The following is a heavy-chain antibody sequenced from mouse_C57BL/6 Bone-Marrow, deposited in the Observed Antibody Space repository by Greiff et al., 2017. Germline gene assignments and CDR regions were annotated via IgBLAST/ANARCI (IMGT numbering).Heavy chain of an antibody. V-gene: IGHV1-39*01. D-gene: IGHD2-5*01. CDR3: ATYYSNCYYAMDY. CDR2: INPNYGTT. J-gene: IGHJ4*01. CDR1: GYSFIDYN. Sequence: VQLQQSGPELVKPGASVKISCKASGYSFIDYNMNWVKQSNGKSLEWIGVINPNYGTTSYNQKFKGKATLTVDQSSSTAYMQLNSLTSEDSAVYYCATYYSNCYYAMDYWGQGTSVTVSS.